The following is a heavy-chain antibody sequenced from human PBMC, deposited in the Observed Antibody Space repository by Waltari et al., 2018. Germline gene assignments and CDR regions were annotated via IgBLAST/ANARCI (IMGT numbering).Heavy chain of an antibody. CDR3: AKTQFFGSLDAFDF. J-gene: IGHJ3*01. V-gene: IGHV3-23*01. D-gene: IGHD1-26*01. CDR2: ISSDDGDT. CDR1: GFLFGTYA. Sequence: EVRLLDSGGALVQPGGSLRLSCEASGFLFGTYAMTWVRQAPGKGLEWVSTISSDDGDTYYADSVKGRFTISRDNSKNTLSLQMSSLRADDTAVYYCAKTQFFGSLDAFDFWGQGTMVTVSS.